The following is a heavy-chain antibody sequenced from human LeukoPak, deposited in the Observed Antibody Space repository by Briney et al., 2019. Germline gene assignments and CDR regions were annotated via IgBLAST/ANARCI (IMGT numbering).Heavy chain of an antibody. J-gene: IGHJ4*02. CDR3: ARDPSPGIAVAGTGIYFDY. Sequence: SVKVSCKASGGTFSSYAITWVRQAPGQGLEWMGGLIPIFGTPNYAQKFQGRVTIIADESTSTAYMELSSLRSEDTAVYYCARDPSPGIAVAGTGIYFDYWGQGTLVTVSS. D-gene: IGHD6-19*01. CDR1: GGTFSSYA. CDR2: LIPIFGTP. V-gene: IGHV1-69*01.